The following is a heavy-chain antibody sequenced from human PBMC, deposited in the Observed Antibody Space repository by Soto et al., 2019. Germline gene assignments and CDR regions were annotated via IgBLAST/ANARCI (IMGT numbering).Heavy chain of an antibody. V-gene: IGHV3-23*01. CDR2: ISGRGDST. J-gene: IGHJ4*02. CDR1: GFTFDSYA. D-gene: IGHD3-16*01. Sequence: EVQLLESGGDLVQPGGSLRLSCEASGFTFDSYAMSWVRQAPGKRLEWVSAISGRGDSTYYAGSVKGRFTISRDNSKSALYLQMNSLSAEDTAVYFCARDYAAKWELGYYFDGWGQGTLVTVSS. CDR3: ARDYAAKWELGYYFDG.